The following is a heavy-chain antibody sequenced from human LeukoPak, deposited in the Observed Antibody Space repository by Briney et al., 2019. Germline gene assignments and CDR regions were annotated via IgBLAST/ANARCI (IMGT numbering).Heavy chain of an antibody. D-gene: IGHD6-19*01. CDR2: ISAYNGNT. Sequence: GASVKVSCKASGYTFTSYGISWVRQAPGQGLEWMGEISAYNGNTNYAQKLQGRVTMTTDTSTSTAYMELRSLRSDDTAVYYCARERATVAGTGDYYYYMDVWGKGTTVTVSS. CDR3: ARERATVAGTGDYYYYMDV. CDR1: GYTFTSYG. J-gene: IGHJ6*03. V-gene: IGHV1-18*01.